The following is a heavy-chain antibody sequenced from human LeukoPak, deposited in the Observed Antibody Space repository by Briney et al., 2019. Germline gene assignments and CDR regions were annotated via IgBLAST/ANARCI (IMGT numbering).Heavy chain of an antibody. CDR1: GFTFSSYW. V-gene: IGHV3-74*01. CDR2: INSDGSST. D-gene: IGHD3-22*01. CDR3: AAYDSSGYSFDY. Sequence: PGGSLRLSCAASGFTFSSYWMHWVRQAPGKGLVWVSRINSDGSSTTYADSVKGRFTMSRDSAKNTLYLQMNSLRAEDTAVYYCAAYDSSGYSFDYWGQGILVTVSS. J-gene: IGHJ4*02.